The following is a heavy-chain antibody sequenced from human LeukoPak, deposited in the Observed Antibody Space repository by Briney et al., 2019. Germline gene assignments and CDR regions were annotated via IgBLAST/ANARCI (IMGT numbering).Heavy chain of an antibody. Sequence: SQTLSLTCTVSGGSISSGGYYWSWIRQPPGKGLEWIGYIYHSGSTYYNPSLKSRVTISVDRSKNQFSLKLSSVTAADTAVYYCARGGPLLEWLFDYWGQGTLVIVSS. CDR2: IYHSGST. CDR1: GGSISSGGYY. V-gene: IGHV4-30-2*01. D-gene: IGHD3-3*01. CDR3: ARGGPLLEWLFDY. J-gene: IGHJ4*02.